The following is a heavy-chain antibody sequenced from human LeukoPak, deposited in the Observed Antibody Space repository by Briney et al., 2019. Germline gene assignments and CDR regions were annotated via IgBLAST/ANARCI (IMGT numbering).Heavy chain of an antibody. D-gene: IGHD6-6*01. CDR1: GFTFDDYA. CDR2: ISWNSGSI. V-gene: IGHV3-9*01. J-gene: IGHJ3*02. CDR3: AKGTAARPHAFDI. Sequence: GRSLRLSCAASGFTFDDYAMHWVRQAPGKGLEWVSGISWNSGSIGYADSVKGRFTISRDNAKNSLYLQMNSLRAVDTALYYCAKGTAARPHAFDIWGQGTMVTVSS.